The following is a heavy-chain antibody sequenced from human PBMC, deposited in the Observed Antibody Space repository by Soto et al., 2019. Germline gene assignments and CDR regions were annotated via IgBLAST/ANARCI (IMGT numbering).Heavy chain of an antibody. V-gene: IGHV4-59*01. CDR3: ARGTLSSGRDY. CDR1: GGSISSYY. D-gene: IGHD6-19*01. J-gene: IGHJ4*02. Sequence: SETLSLTCTVSGGSISSYYWSWIRQPPGKGLEWIGYIYYSGSTNYNPSLKSRVTISVDTSKNQFSLKLSSVTAADTAVYYCARGTLSSGRDYWGQGTLVIVSS. CDR2: IYYSGST.